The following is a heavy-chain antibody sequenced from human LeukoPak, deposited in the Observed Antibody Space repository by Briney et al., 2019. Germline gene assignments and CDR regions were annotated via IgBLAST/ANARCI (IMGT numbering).Heavy chain of an antibody. Sequence: SETLSLTCTVSGGSISSSSYYWGWIHQPPGKGLEWIASSYYSGSNYYNPSLKSRVTISVDTPKNQFSLKLSSVTAADTAVYYCAGGELLWFGETKGSDYWGQGTLVTVSS. J-gene: IGHJ4*02. CDR2: SYYSGSN. CDR3: AGGELLWFGETKGSDY. V-gene: IGHV4-39*01. D-gene: IGHD3-10*01. CDR1: GGSISSSSYY.